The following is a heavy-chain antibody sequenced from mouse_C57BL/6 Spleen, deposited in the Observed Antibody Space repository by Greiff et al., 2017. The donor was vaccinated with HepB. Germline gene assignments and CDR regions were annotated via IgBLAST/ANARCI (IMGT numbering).Heavy chain of an antibody. CDR2: IDPANGNT. J-gene: IGHJ2*01. V-gene: IGHV14-3*01. CDR1: GFNIKNTY. Sequence: EVKLVESVAELVRPGASVKLSCTASGFNIKNTYMHWVKQRPEQGLEWIGRIDPANGNTKYAPKFQGKATITADTSSNTAYLQLSSLTSEDTAIYYCASDGYYRGYYFDYWGQGTTLTVSS. D-gene: IGHD2-3*01. CDR3: ASDGYYRGYYFDY.